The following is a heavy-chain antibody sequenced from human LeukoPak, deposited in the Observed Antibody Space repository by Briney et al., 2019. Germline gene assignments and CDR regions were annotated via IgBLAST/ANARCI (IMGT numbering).Heavy chain of an antibody. CDR3: ARGSYDILTGYYPGGH. Sequence: PGGSLRLSCAASGFTFSTYVMTWVRQAPGKGLQWVSAISARGGGTYYADSVKGRFTISRDNSKTTLFLQMNSLRVEDAAVYYCARGSYDILTGYYPGGHWGQGTLVTVSS. J-gene: IGHJ4*02. V-gene: IGHV3-23*01. D-gene: IGHD3-9*01. CDR2: ISARGGGT. CDR1: GFTFSTYV.